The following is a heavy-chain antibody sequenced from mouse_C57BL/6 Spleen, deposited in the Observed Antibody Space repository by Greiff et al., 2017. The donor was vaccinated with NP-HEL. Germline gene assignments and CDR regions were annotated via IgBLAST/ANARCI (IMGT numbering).Heavy chain of an antibody. J-gene: IGHJ2*01. V-gene: IGHV5-9-1*02. CDR1: GFTFSSYA. D-gene: IGHD2-13*01. CDR3: TRDSGGLHFDY. Sequence: EVKLVGSGEGLVKPGGSLKLSCAASGFTFSSYAMSWVRQTPEKRLEWVAYISSGGDYIYYADTVKGRFTISRDNARNTLYLQMSSLKSEDTAMYYCTRDSGGLHFDYWGQGTTLTVSS. CDR2: ISSGGDYI.